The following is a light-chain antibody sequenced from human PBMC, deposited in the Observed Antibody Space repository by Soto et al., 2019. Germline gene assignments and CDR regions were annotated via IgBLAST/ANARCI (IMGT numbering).Light chain of an antibody. Sequence: QSALTQPASVSGSPGQSITISCTGTSSDVGGYNFVSWYQQHPGKAPKFMIYDVSNRPSGVSNRFSGSKSGNTASLTISGLQAEDEADYYCCSYTSSSTDVFGTGTKVTVL. J-gene: IGLJ1*01. CDR1: SSDVGGYNF. CDR2: DVS. V-gene: IGLV2-14*03. CDR3: CSYTSSSTDV.